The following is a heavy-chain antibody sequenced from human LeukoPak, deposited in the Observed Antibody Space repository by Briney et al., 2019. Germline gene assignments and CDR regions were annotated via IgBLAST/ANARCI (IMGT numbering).Heavy chain of an antibody. CDR3: TKDRYCTTNSCPLDY. D-gene: IGHD2-2*01. Sequence: GGSLRLSCAASGFTFDDYTFHWVRQAPAKGLEWVSLITWDGGTTYYADSVKGRFTISRDNSKNSVYLQMNSLRTEDTALYYCTKDRYCTTNSCPLDYWGQGTLVTVSS. CDR1: GFTFDDYT. CDR2: ITWDGGTT. J-gene: IGHJ4*02. V-gene: IGHV3-43*01.